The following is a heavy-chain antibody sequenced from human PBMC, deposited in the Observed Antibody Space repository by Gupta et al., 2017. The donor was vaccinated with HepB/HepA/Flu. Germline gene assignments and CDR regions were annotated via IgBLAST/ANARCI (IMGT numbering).Heavy chain of an antibody. V-gene: IGHV3-33*01. J-gene: IGHJ6*02. CDR3: ARDQTGALWFGELFGRDGMDV. D-gene: IGHD3-10*01. CDR1: GFTFSSYG. CDR2: IWYDGSNK. Sequence: QVQLVESGGGVVQPGRSLRLSCAASGFTFSSYGMHWVRQAPGKGLEWVAGIWYDGSNKYYADSVKGRFTISRDNSKNTLYLQMNSLRAEDTAVYYCARDQTGALWFGELFGRDGMDVWGQGTTVTVSS.